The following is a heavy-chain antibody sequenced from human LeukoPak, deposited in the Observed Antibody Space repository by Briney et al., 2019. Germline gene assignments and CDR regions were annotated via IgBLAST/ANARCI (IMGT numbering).Heavy chain of an antibody. CDR2: ISGSGGST. V-gene: IGHV3-23*01. CDR3: AKDRPYYDSSGYTDPALDY. J-gene: IGHJ4*02. Sequence: GGSLRLSCAASGFTFSSYAMSWVRQAPGKGLEWVSAISGSGGSTYYADSVKGRFTISRDNSKNTLYLQMNSLRAEDTAVYYCAKDRPYYDSSGYTDPALDYWGQGTLVTVSS. CDR1: GFTFSSYA. D-gene: IGHD3-22*01.